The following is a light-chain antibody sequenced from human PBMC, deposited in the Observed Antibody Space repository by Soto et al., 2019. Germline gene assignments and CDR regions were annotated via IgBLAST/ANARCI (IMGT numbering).Light chain of an antibody. Sequence: ETVMTQSPATLSVSPGEGATLSCRASQTINNNLAWYQQKPGQARRLLIYGASRRATGVPARFSGSGSGTEFTLTISSLQSEDFAVYYCQQYGRSPGLFTFGPGTKVDI. CDR2: GAS. V-gene: IGKV3-15*01. J-gene: IGKJ3*01. CDR1: QTINNN. CDR3: QQYGRSPGLFT.